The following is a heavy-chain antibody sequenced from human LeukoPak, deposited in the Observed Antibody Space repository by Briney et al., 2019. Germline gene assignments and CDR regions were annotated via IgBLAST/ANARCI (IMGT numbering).Heavy chain of an antibody. J-gene: IGHJ4*02. CDR2: ISSSSSYI. Sequence: GGSLRLSCAASGFTFSSYAMSWVRQAPGKGLEWVSSISSSSSYIYYADSVKGRFTISRDNAKNSLYLQMNSLGAEDTAVYYCARPDDSSGYYPYWGQGTLVTVSS. CDR3: ARPDDSSGYYPY. CDR1: GFTFSSYA. V-gene: IGHV3-21*01. D-gene: IGHD3-22*01.